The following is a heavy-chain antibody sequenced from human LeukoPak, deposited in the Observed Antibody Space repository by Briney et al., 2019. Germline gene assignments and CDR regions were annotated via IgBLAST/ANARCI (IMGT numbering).Heavy chain of an antibody. D-gene: IGHD2-2*01. V-gene: IGHV4-34*01. CDR1: GGSFSGYH. CDR2: INHSGST. J-gene: IGHJ1*01. CDR3: ARGPLQLAKYFQH. Sequence: SETLSLTCAVYGGSFSGYHWSWIRQPPGKGLEWIGEINHSGSTNYNPSLKSRVTISVDTSKNQFSLKLSSVTAADTAVYYCARGPLQLAKYFQHWGQGTLVTVSS.